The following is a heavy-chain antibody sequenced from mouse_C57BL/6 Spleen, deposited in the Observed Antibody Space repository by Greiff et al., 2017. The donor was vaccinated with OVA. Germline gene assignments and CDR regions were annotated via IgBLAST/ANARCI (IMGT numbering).Heavy chain of an antibody. CDR1: GYTFTDYE. J-gene: IGHJ1*03. Sequence: PVQQSGAELVRPGASVTLSCKASGYTFTDYEMHWVKQTPVHGLEWIGAIDPETGGTAYNQKFKGKAILAADKSSSTAYMELRSLTSEDSAVYYCTRGNPWYFDVWGTGTTVTVSS. CDR3: TRGNPWYFDV. D-gene: IGHD2-1*01. V-gene: IGHV1-15*01. CDR2: IDPETGGT.